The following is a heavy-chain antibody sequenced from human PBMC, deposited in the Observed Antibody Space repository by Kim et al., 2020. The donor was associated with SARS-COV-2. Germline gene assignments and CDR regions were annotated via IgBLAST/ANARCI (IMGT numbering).Heavy chain of an antibody. D-gene: IGHD6-13*01. J-gene: IGHJ4*02. V-gene: IGHV1-46*01. Sequence: QKFQGRVTMTRDTSTSTVYMELSSLRSEDTAVYYCARDLTARSWYNCCGYWGQGTLVTVSS. CDR3: ARDLTARSWYNCCGY.